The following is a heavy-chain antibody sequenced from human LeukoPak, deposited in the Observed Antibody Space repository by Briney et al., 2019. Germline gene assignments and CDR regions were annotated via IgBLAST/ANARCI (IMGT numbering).Heavy chain of an antibody. CDR2: IYHSGST. CDR1: GGSISSYY. Sequence: SETLSLTCTVSGGSISSYYWSWIRQPPGKGLEWGGYIYHSGSTNYNPSLKSRATISVDTSKIQFSLELSSLTAADTAVYYCARQTYYYDRSGYYQYYFDYWGQGTLVTVSS. J-gene: IGHJ4*02. V-gene: IGHV4-59*08. D-gene: IGHD3-22*01. CDR3: ARQTYYYDRSGYYQYYFDY.